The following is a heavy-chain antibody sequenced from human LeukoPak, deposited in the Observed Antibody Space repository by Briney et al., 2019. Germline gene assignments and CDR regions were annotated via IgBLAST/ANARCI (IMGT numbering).Heavy chain of an antibody. J-gene: IGHJ4*02. Sequence: ASETLSLTCSVSGGSIGSDYWNWIRQPPGMGLEWIAYIHYSGTTNYNPSLKSRVTISVDTSKNQFSLKLRSVTAADTAVYYCARLRRPAGDYGGGYYFDYWGQGTLVTVSS. CDR3: ARLRRPAGDYGGGYYFDY. CDR2: IHYSGTT. V-gene: IGHV4-59*08. D-gene: IGHD4-17*01. CDR1: GGSIGSDY.